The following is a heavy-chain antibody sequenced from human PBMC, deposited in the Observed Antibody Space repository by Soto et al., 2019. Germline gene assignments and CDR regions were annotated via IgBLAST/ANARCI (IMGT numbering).Heavy chain of an antibody. CDR3: ATLASSIAARAFDY. D-gene: IGHD6-6*01. CDR2: ISYDGSNK. J-gene: IGHJ4*02. V-gene: IGHV3-30*03. Sequence: QVQLVESGGGVVQPGRSLRLSCAASGFTFSSYGMHWVRQAPGKGLEWVAVISYDGSNKYYADSVKGRFTISRDNSKNTLYLQMNSLRAEDTAVYYCATLASSIAARAFDYWGQGTLVTVSS. CDR1: GFTFSSYG.